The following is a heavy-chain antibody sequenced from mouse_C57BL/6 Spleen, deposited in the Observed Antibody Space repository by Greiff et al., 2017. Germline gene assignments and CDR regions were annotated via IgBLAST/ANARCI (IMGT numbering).Heavy chain of an antibody. CDR1: GFTFSSYA. CDR2: ISDGGSYT. J-gene: IGHJ3*01. V-gene: IGHV5-4*01. Sequence: EVQRVESGGGLVKPGGSLKLSCAASGFTFSSYAMSWVRQTPEKRLEWVATISDGGSYTYYPDNVKGRFTISRDNAKNNLYLQMSHLKSEDTAMYYCAREEGYYGNYGDWGQGTLVTVSA. CDR3: AREEGYYGNYGD. D-gene: IGHD2-1*01.